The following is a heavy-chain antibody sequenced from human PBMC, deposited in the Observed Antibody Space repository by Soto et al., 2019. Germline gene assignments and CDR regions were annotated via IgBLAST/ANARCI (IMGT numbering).Heavy chain of an antibody. D-gene: IGHD2-15*01. CDR1: GFTFSSYG. Sequence: QVQLVESGGGVVQPGRSLRLSCAASGFTFSSYGIHWVRQAPGKGLEWVAVISYDGSEKYYADSVKGRFTITRDNSKKTLFVQMSSRRPDETAVYYCARDLRGCSGGTCYSTYHYGMDVWGQGTTVTVSS. CDR2: ISYDGSEK. J-gene: IGHJ6*02. V-gene: IGHV3-30-3*01. CDR3: ARDLRGCSGGTCYSTYHYGMDV.